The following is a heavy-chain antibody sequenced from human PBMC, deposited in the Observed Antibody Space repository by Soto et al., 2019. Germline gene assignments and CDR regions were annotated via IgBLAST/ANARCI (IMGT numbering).Heavy chain of an antibody. CDR3: ARDVGIKGVRTWYYYGRDV. D-gene: IGHD3-10*01. J-gene: IGHJ6*02. V-gene: IGHV3-30*03. CDR2: ISYDGSNK. Sequence: GGSLRLSCAASGFTFSSYGMHWVRQAPGKGLEWVAVISYDGSNKYYADSVKGRFTISRDNSKNTLYLQMNSLRAEDTAVYYCARDVGIKGVRTWYYYGRDVWGQGTTVTVSS. CDR1: GFTFSSYG.